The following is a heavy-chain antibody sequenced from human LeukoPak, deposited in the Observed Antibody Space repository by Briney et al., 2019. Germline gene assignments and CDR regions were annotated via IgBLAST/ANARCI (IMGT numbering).Heavy chain of an antibody. CDR2: ISGSGDST. D-gene: IGHD3-22*01. J-gene: IGHJ4*02. CDR1: GFTFSTYA. Sequence: GGSLRLSCAASGFTFSTYAVNWVRQAPGKGLEWVSTISGSGDSTYYADSVKGRFTISRDNSKDTLYLQTSSVRVDDTAVYYCARDRGRYYDSRGFYWGYYFDSWGQGILVTVST. CDR3: ARDRGRYYDSRGFYWGYYFDS. V-gene: IGHV3-23*01.